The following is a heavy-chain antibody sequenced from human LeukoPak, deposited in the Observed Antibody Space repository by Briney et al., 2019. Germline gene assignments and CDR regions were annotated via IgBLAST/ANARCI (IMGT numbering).Heavy chain of an antibody. D-gene: IGHD6-6*01. Sequence: GSSVTVSFTASGGTFSSYAISWVRQAPGQGLEWMGRIIPIFGIANYAQKFQGRVTITADKSTSTAYMELSSLRSEDTAVYYCASGGSSSMEGPYYYYGMDVWGQGTTVTVSS. J-gene: IGHJ6*02. CDR2: IIPIFGIA. V-gene: IGHV1-69*04. CDR1: GGTFSSYA. CDR3: ASGGSSSMEGPYYYYGMDV.